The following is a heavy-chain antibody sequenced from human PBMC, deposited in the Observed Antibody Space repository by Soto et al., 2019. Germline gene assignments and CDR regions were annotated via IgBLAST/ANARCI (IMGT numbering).Heavy chain of an antibody. D-gene: IGHD3-9*01. Sequence: SETLSLTCTVSGGSVSSSSHYWGRVRQPPRKGLEWIGSVYYSGSTYYNPSLESRVTISVDKSKNQFSLKLMSLSAADTSVYYCGRLEGLATISYYFDYWGQGTLVTVSS. CDR2: VYYSGST. V-gene: IGHV4-39*01. CDR1: GGSVSSSSHY. J-gene: IGHJ4*02. CDR3: GRLEGLATISYYFDY.